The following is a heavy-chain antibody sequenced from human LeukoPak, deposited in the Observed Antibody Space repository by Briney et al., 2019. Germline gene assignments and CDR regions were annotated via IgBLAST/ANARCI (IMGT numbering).Heavy chain of an antibody. Sequence: GGSLRLSCAASGFTFSTFWMSWVRQAPGKGLEWVANIKQDGSDKYYVDSVKGRVTISRDNSKNSLYLQMNSLRAEDTAVYYCAKEGLGPWFDPWGQGALVTVSS. CDR1: GFTFSTFW. CDR3: AKEGLGPWFDP. CDR2: IKQDGSDK. J-gene: IGHJ5*02. V-gene: IGHV3-7*03.